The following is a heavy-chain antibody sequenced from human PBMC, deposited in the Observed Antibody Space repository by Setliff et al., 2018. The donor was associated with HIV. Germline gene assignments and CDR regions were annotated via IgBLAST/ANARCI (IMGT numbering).Heavy chain of an antibody. CDR1: AQNFDSYV. D-gene: IGHD4-17*01. CDR3: TKPTTVVTSYYFDS. Sequence: ASVKVSCKPSAQNFDSYVLTWVRQAPGQGLEWMGGIMHILGTPNYAEKFQGRITITADAATPTAYLQMNNLRAEDTAVYYCTKPTTVVTSYYFDSWGQGTQVTV. J-gene: IGHJ4*02. V-gene: IGHV1-69*13. CDR2: IMHILGTP.